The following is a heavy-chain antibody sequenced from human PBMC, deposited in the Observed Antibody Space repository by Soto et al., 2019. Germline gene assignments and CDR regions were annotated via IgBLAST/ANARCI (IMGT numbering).Heavy chain of an antibody. Sequence: ASVKVSCKASGYTFTSYDINWVRQATGQGLEWMGWMNPNSGNTGYAQKFQGRVTMTRNTSISTAYMELSSLRSEDTAVYYCARIYYYDLSANNGYYYYYYYMDVWGKGTTVTVS. CDR1: GYTFTSYD. D-gene: IGHD3-3*01. CDR3: ARIYYYDLSANNGYYYYYYYMDV. CDR2: MNPNSGNT. J-gene: IGHJ6*03. V-gene: IGHV1-8*01.